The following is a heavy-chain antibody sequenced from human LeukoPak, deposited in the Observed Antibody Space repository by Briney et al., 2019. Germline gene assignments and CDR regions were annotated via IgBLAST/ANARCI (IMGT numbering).Heavy chain of an antibody. D-gene: IGHD3-3*01. J-gene: IGHJ3*02. CDR2: IYYSGST. CDR1: GGSISSSSYY. Sequence: SETLSLTCTVSGGSISSSSYYWGWIRQPPGKGLEWIGSIYYSGSTYYNPSLKSRVTISVDTSKNQFSLKLSSVTAADTAVYYCATGRIMIFGVVIIPDAFDIWGQGTMVTVSS. CDR3: ATGRIMIFGVVIIPDAFDI. V-gene: IGHV4-39*01.